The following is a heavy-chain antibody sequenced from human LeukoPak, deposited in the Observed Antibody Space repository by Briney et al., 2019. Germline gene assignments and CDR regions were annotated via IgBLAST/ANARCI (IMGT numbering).Heavy chain of an antibody. Sequence: SETLSLTCTVSGYSISSGYYWGWIRQPPGKGLEWIGSIYHSGSTYYNPSLKSRVTISVDTSKTQFSLKLSSVTAADTAVYYCARDVGLYYYDSSGFDPWGQGTLVTVSS. D-gene: IGHD3-22*01. V-gene: IGHV4-38-2*02. CDR3: ARDVGLYYYDSSGFDP. J-gene: IGHJ5*02. CDR2: IYHSGST. CDR1: GYSISSGYY.